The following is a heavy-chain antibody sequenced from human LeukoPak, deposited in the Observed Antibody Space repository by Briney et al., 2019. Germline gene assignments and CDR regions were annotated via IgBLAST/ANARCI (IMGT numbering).Heavy chain of an antibody. Sequence: SETLSLTCTVSGGSISSSTYYWGWIRQPPGKGLEWIGSISYSGNIYYNPSLKSRVTISVDTSKNQFSLKLSSVTAADTAVYYCARQRRCELPDYWGQGTLVTVSS. D-gene: IGHD1-26*01. CDR2: ISYSGNI. CDR1: GGSISSSTYY. J-gene: IGHJ4*02. CDR3: ARQRRCELPDY. V-gene: IGHV4-39*01.